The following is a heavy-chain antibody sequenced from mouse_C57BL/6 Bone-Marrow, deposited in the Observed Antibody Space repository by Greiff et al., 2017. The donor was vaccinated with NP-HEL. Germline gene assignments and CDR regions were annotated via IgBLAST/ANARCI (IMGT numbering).Heavy chain of an antibody. CDR2: IDPANGNT. Sequence: EVQLQQSVAELVRPGASVKLSCTASGFNIKNTYMHWVKQRPEQGLEWIGRIDPANGNTKYAPKFQGKATITADTSSNTAYLQLSSLTSEDTAIYYCARNPSYDYDAGYWYFDVWGTGTTVTVSS. CDR3: ARNPSYDYDAGYWYFDV. V-gene: IGHV14-3*01. CDR1: GFNIKNTY. J-gene: IGHJ1*03. D-gene: IGHD2-4*01.